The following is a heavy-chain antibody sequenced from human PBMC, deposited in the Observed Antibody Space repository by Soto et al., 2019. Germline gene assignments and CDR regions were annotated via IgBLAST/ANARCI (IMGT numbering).Heavy chain of an antibody. J-gene: IGHJ4*02. CDR2: INQDVSEK. D-gene: IGHD6-13*01. CDR3: ERADTIAFPVWYY. CDR1: GLTLSGYC. Sequence: XGSLRLSFAASGLTLSGYCMTWVRQAPGKGLEWVANINQDVSEKYYVDSVKGRFTITRDNAKNSLYLQVNSLRAEDTAVYYCERADTIAFPVWYYWGERTVVTVAS. V-gene: IGHV3-7*01.